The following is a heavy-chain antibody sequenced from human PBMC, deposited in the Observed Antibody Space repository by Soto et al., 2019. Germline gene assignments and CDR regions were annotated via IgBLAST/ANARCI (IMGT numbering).Heavy chain of an antibody. CDR2: INTAGDP. J-gene: IGHJ6*02. CDR3: ARSPPGRNTLQYHYYGMDV. CDR1: GFTFSSYD. Sequence: GGSLRLSCAASGFTFSSYDMHWVRQATGKGLEWVSTINTAGDPYYPGSVKGRFTISRENAKTSLYLQMNGLRAGDTAVYYCARSPPGRNTLQYHYYGMDVWGQGTTVTVSS. D-gene: IGHD3-10*01. V-gene: IGHV3-13*05.